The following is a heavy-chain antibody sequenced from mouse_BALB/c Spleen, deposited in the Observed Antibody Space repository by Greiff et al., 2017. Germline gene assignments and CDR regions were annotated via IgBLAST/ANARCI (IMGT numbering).Heavy chain of an antibody. CDR3: TRRYGYDDAMDY. CDR1: GYTFTDYV. CDR2: IYPGSGST. D-gene: IGHD2-2*01. V-gene: IGHV1-77*01. Sequence: QVQLKQSGPELVKPGASVKMSCKASGYTFTDYVISWVKQRPGQGLEWIGEIYPGSGSTSYNEKFKSKATLTVDKSSSTAYMQLSSLTSEDSAVYYCTRRYGYDDAMDYWGQGTSATVSS. J-gene: IGHJ4*01.